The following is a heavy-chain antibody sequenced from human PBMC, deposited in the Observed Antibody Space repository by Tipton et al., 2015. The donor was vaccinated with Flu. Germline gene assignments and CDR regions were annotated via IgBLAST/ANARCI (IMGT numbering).Heavy chain of an antibody. J-gene: IGHJ6*03. CDR2: IYPSGTT. CDR1: SGSIRSTNYF. V-gene: IGHV4-39*01. Sequence: TLSLTCTVSSGSIRSTNYFCAWIRQPPGKRLELIGSIYPSGTTYYNPSLKSRVTISVDTSKSQFSLMLRSVTAADTAVYYCARLGTADNYYYYIEVWGKGTTVTVSS. D-gene: IGHD6-13*01. CDR3: ARLGTADNYYYYIEV.